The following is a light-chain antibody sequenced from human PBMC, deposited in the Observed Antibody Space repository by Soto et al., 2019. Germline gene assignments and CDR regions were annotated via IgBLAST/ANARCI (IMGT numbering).Light chain of an antibody. CDR1: QSVSSY. CDR2: DAS. CDR3: QQRSNGFT. V-gene: IGKV3-11*01. J-gene: IGKJ3*01. Sequence: EIVLTQSPATLSLSPGERATLSCRASQSVSSYLAWYQQKTGQAPRLLIYDASNRATGIPARFSGSGSGTDFTLTISSLEPEDFAVYYCQQRSNGFTFGPGTKVDIK.